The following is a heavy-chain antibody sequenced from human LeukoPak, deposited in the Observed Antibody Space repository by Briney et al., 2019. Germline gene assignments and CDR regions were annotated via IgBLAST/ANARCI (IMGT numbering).Heavy chain of an antibody. CDR1: GFTFSTYD. D-gene: IGHD6-19*01. V-gene: IGHV3-33*01. J-gene: IGHJ4*02. CDR3: AREWIGNGWSAFDY. Sequence: GGSLRLSCAASGFTFSTYDMHWGRQAPGQGLEWVALIWYDGTNEHYADSVKGRFTISRDNSKNTLWLQMNSLGADDTAVYYCAREWIGNGWSAFDYWGQGTLLTVSS. CDR2: IWYDGTNE.